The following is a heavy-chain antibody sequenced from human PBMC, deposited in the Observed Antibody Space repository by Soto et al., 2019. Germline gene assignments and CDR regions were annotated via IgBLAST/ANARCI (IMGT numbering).Heavy chain of an antibody. CDR3: VRGGGNDPFEY. V-gene: IGHV4-30-2*06. CDR1: GASITYGGYS. D-gene: IGHD5-12*01. J-gene: IGHJ4*02. CDR2: ITHLENT. Sequence: QLRLQESGSGVVETSESLSLTCTVFGASITYGGYSWSWIRQSPGRGLEWIGHITHLENTYFNPSFKSRPSMSIDRAKNQCSLKLTSMTAADKGRYFCVRGGGNDPFEYWGQGILVTVSS.